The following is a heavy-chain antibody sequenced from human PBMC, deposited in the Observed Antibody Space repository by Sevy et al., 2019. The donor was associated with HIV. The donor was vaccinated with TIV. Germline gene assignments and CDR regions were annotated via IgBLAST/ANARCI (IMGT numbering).Heavy chain of an antibody. CDR2: INEDGSRL. D-gene: IGHD5-18*01. V-gene: IGHV3-7*01. J-gene: IGHJ4*02. CDR3: ARDRAYSALDY. Sequence: GGSLRLSCVASGFTFSDSWMTWVRQAPGKGLERIAFINEDGSRLGYVDSVRGRFTISRENTKNSLYLQMNSLRAEDTAVYFCARDRAYSALDYWGQGTIVTVSS. CDR1: GFTFSDSW.